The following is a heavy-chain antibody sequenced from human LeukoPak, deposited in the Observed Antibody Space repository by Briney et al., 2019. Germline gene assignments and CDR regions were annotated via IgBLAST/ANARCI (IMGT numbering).Heavy chain of an antibody. D-gene: IGHD2-8*01. J-gene: IGHJ5*02. CDR3: SVFRPLNWFDP. Sequence: QPGRSLRLSCAASGFTFSSYAMHWVRQAPGKGLEWVAVISYDGSNKYYADSVKGRFTISRDDSRSIAYLQMNSLKTEDTAVYYCSVFRPLNWFDPWGQGTLVTVSS. CDR2: ISYDGSNK. CDR1: GFTFSSYA. V-gene: IGHV3-30-3*01.